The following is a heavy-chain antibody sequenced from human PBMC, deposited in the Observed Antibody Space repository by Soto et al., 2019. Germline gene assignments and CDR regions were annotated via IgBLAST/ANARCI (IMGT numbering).Heavy chain of an antibody. J-gene: IGHJ4*02. V-gene: IGHV3-30*18. Sequence: QVQLVESGGGVVQPGRSLRLSCAASGFTFSSYGMHWVRQAPSKGLEWVAVISYDGSNKYYADSVKGRFTISRDNSKNTLYLQMNSLRAEDTAVYYCAKDRRPYCGGDCYFDYWGQGTLVTVSS. D-gene: IGHD2-21*02. CDR2: ISYDGSNK. CDR1: GFTFSSYG. CDR3: AKDRRPYCGGDCYFDY.